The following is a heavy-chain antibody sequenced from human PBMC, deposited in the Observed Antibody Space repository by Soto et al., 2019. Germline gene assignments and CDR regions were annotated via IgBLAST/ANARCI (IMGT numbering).Heavy chain of an antibody. CDR1: GFTFNTYG. CDR2: ISYDGIYQ. J-gene: IGHJ2*01. V-gene: IGHV3-30*03. D-gene: IGHD2-2*01. CDR3: ARSPQPTRGIQWYFDF. Sequence: QVQLVESGGGVVQPGRSLGLSCAASGFTFNTYGMHWVRQAPGKGLEWVAAISYDGIYQYYADSVKGRFTISRDNSKNTLYVQMNSLRAEDTAVYYCARSPQPTRGIQWYFDFWGRGILVTVSS.